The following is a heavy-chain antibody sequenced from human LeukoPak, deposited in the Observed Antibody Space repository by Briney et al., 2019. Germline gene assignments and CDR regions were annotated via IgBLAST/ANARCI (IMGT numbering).Heavy chain of an antibody. CDR3: ARTQQWLLLGFDP. D-gene: IGHD6-19*01. Sequence: GGSLRLSCAASGLTFSDYYMSWIRQAPGKGLEWISYISSNGRTIYSADSVKGRFTISRDNARKSVYLQMNSLRAEDTAIYYCARTQQWLLLGFDPWGQGTLVTVSS. CDR1: GLTFSDYY. J-gene: IGHJ5*02. CDR2: ISSNGRTI. V-gene: IGHV3-11*01.